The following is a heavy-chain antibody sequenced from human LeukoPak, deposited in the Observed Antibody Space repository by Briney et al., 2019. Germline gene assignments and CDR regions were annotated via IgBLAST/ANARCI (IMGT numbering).Heavy chain of an antibody. CDR3: ARDLRGLHSYGWGIGYYFDY. CDR2: INPNSGGT. J-gene: IGHJ4*02. CDR1: GYTFTSYY. D-gene: IGHD5-18*01. V-gene: IGHV1-2*02. Sequence: GASVKVSCKASGYTFTSYYMHWMRQAPGQGLEWMGWINPNSGGTNYAQKLQGRVTMTTDTSTSTAYMELRSLRSDDTAVYYCARDLRGLHSYGWGIGYYFDYWGQGTLVTVSS.